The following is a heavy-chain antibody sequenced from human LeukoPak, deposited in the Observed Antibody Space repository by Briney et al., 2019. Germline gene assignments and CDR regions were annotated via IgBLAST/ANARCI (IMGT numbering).Heavy chain of an antibody. Sequence: SETLSLTCAVSGGSISSSNWWSWVRQPPGKGLEWIGEIYHSGSTNYNPSLKSRVTISVDKSKNQFSLQMTSVTAADTAVYYCATHSGTKSGIGSFDMWGQGTMVTVSS. J-gene: IGHJ3*02. CDR3: ATHSGTKSGIGSFDM. D-gene: IGHD1-26*01. CDR2: IYHSGST. V-gene: IGHV4-4*02. CDR1: GGSISSSNW.